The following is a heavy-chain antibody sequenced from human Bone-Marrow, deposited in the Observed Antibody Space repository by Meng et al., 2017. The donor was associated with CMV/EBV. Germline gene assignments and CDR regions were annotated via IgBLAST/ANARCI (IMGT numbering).Heavy chain of an antibody. D-gene: IGHD3-16*01. V-gene: IGHV3-30*02. J-gene: IGHJ4*02. CDR3: AKDLLLFGGPNAYFDQ. CDR2: IRHDGTNK. CDR1: GFTFSKHF. Sequence: GGSLRLSCAASGFTFSKHFMDWVRQTPGKGLEWVAFIRHDGTNKFYGASVKGRFTISRDNSKSTVYLQMNSLRPEETALYYCAKDLLLFGGPNAYFDQWGQGTLVTVSS.